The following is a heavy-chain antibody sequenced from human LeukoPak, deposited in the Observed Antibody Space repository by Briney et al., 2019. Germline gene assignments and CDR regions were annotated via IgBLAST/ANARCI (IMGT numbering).Heavy chain of an antibody. V-gene: IGHV4-34*01. Sequence: SETLSLTCAVYGGSFSGYYWSWIRQPPGKGLEWIGEINHSGSTNYNPSLKSRVTISVDTSKNQFSLKLSSVTAADTAVYYCARSQFSYLFDYWGQGTLVTVSS. CDR3: ARSQFSYLFDY. CDR2: INHSGST. J-gene: IGHJ4*02. CDR1: GGSFSGYY.